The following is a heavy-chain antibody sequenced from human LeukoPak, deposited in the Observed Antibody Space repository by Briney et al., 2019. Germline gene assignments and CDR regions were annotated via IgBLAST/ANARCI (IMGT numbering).Heavy chain of an antibody. V-gene: IGHV1-18*01. CDR2: ISAYNGNT. Sequence: ASVKVSCKASGCTFTSYGISWVRQAPGQGLEWMGWISAYNGNTNYAQKLQGRVTMTTDTSTSTAYMELRSLRSDDTAVYYCARGKDYYGSGSYYNYGMDVWGQGTTVTVSS. CDR3: ARGKDYYGSGSYYNYGMDV. J-gene: IGHJ6*02. D-gene: IGHD3-10*01. CDR1: GCTFTSYG.